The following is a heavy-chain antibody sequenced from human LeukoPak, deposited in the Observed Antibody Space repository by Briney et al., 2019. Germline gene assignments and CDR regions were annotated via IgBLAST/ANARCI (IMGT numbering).Heavy chain of an antibody. Sequence: GGSLRLSCAASGFTFSTYSMNWVRQAPGKGLKWVSYISSSSSTIYYADSVKGRFTISRDNAKNSLYLQMNSLRAEDTAVYYCARDLAYGSGSYYNYWGQGTLVTVSS. CDR3: ARDLAYGSGSYYNY. D-gene: IGHD3-10*01. V-gene: IGHV3-48*01. J-gene: IGHJ4*02. CDR1: GFTFSTYS. CDR2: ISSSSSTI.